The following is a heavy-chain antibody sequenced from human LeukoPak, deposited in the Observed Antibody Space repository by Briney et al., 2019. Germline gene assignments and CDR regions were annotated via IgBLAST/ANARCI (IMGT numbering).Heavy chain of an antibody. CDR3: ARDRAYCSSTSCYRNNYYYYMDV. J-gene: IGHJ6*03. CDR1: GGTFSSYA. D-gene: IGHD2-2*02. CDR2: IIPIFGTA. V-gene: IGHV1-69*05. Sequence: ASVKVSCKASGGTFSSYAISWVRQAPGQGLEWMGGIIPIFGTANYAQKFQGRVTITTDESTSTAYMELSSLRSEDTAVYYCARDRAYCSSTSCYRNNYYYYMDVWGKGTTVTVSS.